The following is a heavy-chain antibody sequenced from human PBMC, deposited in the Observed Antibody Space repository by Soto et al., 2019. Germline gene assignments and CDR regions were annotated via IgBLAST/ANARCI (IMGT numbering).Heavy chain of an antibody. Sequence: VGTLRLSCAASGFTFSSYEMNWVRQAPGKGLEWVSYISSSGSTIYYADSVQGRFTISRDNAKNSLYLQMNSLRAEDTAVYYCSRTPLPDTEAYYDFWSGPCYGMDVWGQGTTVTVS. CDR3: SRTPLPDTEAYYDFWSGPCYGMDV. D-gene: IGHD3-3*01. V-gene: IGHV3-48*03. CDR1: GFTFSSYE. J-gene: IGHJ6*02. CDR2: ISSSGSTI.